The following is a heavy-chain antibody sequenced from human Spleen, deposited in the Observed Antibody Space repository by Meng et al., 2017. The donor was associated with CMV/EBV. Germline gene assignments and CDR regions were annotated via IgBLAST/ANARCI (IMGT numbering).Heavy chain of an antibody. Sequence: SVKVSCKASGYTFTKNYIHWVRQAPGQGLEWMGGIIPIFGTANYAQKFQGRVTITTDESTSTAYMELSSLRSDDTAVYYCARDCGRYCSLDVWGQGTTVTVSS. CDR3: ARDCGRYCSLDV. CDR1: GYTFTKNY. J-gene: IGHJ6*02. CDR2: IIPIFGTA. V-gene: IGHV1-69*05. D-gene: IGHD2-15*01.